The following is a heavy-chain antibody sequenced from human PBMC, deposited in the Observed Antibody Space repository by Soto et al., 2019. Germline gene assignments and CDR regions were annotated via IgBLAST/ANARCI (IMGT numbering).Heavy chain of an antibody. D-gene: IGHD6-19*01. CDR2: INGDGSRT. J-gene: IGHJ3*02. Sequence: EVQLVESGGGLVQPGGSLRLSCAASGFAFRSHWLHWVRQVSGEGLVWVSRINGDGSRTSYADSVKGRLTISRDYAKNTLYLQMNSLRVEDTAVYYCTRGNGWYETNAFDIWGQGTMVSVSS. CDR3: TRGNGWYETNAFDI. V-gene: IGHV3-74*01. CDR1: GFAFRSHW.